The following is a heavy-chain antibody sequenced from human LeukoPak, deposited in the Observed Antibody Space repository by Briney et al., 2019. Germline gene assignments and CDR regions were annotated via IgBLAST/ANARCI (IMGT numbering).Heavy chain of an antibody. J-gene: IGHJ4*02. D-gene: IGHD6-6*01. CDR3: ARGKGSSSEFDY. V-gene: IGHV1-8*02. CDR2: MNPNSGNT. Sequence: GASVKVSCKASGGTFSSYAISWVRQATGQGLEWMGWMNPNSGNTGYAQKFQGRVTMTRNTSISTAYMELSSLRSEDTAVYYCARGKGSSSEFDYWGQGTLVTVSS. CDR1: GGTFSSYA.